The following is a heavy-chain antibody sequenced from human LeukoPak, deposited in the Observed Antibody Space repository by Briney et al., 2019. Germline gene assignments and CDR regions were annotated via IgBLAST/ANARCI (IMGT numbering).Heavy chain of an antibody. Sequence: PGGSLRLSCAASGFTFSSYGMHWVRQAPGKGLEWVAFIRYDGSNKYYADSVKGRFTISRDSSKNTLYLQMNSLRAEDTAVYYCAKDRGSYYYYYGMDVWGQGTTVTVSS. V-gene: IGHV3-30*02. CDR2: IRYDGSNK. CDR3: AKDRGSYYYYYGMDV. D-gene: IGHD1-26*01. CDR1: GFTFSSYG. J-gene: IGHJ6*02.